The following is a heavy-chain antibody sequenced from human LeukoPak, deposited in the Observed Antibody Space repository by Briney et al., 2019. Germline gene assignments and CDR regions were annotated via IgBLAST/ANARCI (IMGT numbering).Heavy chain of an antibody. CDR1: GFTFSSYS. CDR3: ARAQTVAHYYYYYGMDV. Sequence: PGGSLRLSCAASGFTFSSYSMNWVRQAPGKGLEWVSYISSSSSTIYYADSVKGRLTISRDNAKNSLYLQMNSLRAEDTAVYYCARAQTVAHYYYYYGMDVWGQGTTVTVSS. J-gene: IGHJ6*01. CDR2: ISSSSSTI. V-gene: IGHV3-48*04. D-gene: IGHD6-19*01.